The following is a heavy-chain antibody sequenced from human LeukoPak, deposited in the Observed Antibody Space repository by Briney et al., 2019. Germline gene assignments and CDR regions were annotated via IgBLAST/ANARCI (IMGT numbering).Heavy chain of an antibody. D-gene: IGHD3-10*01. J-gene: IGHJ6*02. CDR2: IIPIFGTA. V-gene: IGHV1-69*01. Sequence: GASVKVSCKASGGTFSSYAISWVRQAPGQGLEWMGGIIPIFGTANYAQKFQGRVTITADESTSTAYMELSSLRSEDTAVYYCARAVLWFGELFFYYGMDVWGQGTTVTVS. CDR3: ARAVLWFGELFFYYGMDV. CDR1: GGTFSSYA.